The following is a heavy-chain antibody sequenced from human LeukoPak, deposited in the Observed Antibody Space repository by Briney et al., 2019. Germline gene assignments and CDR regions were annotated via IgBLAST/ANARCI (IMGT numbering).Heavy chain of an antibody. D-gene: IGHD5-18*01. CDR2: IIPIFGTA. Sequence: EASVKVSCKASGGTFSSYAISWVRQAPGQGLEWMGGIIPIFGTANYAQKFQGRVTITADESTSTAYMELSSLRSEDTAVYYCARLAVKYSYGEFDYWGQGTLVTVSS. J-gene: IGHJ4*02. CDR3: ARLAVKYSYGEFDY. V-gene: IGHV1-69*13. CDR1: GGTFSSYA.